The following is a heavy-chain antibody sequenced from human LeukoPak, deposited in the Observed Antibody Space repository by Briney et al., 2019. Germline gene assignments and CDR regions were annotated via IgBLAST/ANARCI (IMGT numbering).Heavy chain of an antibody. CDR2: IYHVGTT. J-gene: IGHJ3*02. CDR3: ARGPYSYDSSGAFDI. V-gene: IGHV4-38-2*02. Sequence: PSETLSLTCTVSGYSISSGFYWGWIRQPPGQGLEWIGSIYHVGTTYYNPSLKSRLTISVDTSKNQFSLKLSSVTAADTAVYFCARGPYSYDSSGAFDIWGQGTMVTVSS. D-gene: IGHD3-22*01. CDR1: GYSISSGFY.